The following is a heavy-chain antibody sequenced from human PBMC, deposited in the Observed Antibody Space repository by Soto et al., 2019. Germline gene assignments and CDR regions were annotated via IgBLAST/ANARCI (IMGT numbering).Heavy chain of an antibody. J-gene: IGHJ6*02. D-gene: IGHD3-10*01. Sequence: GGSLRLSCAAAGYTFSSYDMHWVRQATGKGLEWVSAIGTAGDTYYPGSVKGRFTISRENAKNSLYLQMNSLRAEDTAVYYCAWTKSIITMVRGVIITSGIYYGMDVWGQGTTVTVSS. CDR3: AWTKSIITMVRGVIITSGIYYGMDV. V-gene: IGHV3-13*01. CDR2: IGTAGDT. CDR1: GYTFSSYD.